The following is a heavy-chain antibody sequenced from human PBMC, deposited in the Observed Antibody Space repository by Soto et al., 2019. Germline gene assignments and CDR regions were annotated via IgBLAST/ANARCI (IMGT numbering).Heavy chain of an antibody. V-gene: IGHV3-23*01. CDR3: AKATATSGGAFEI. CDR2: ILVGGST. J-gene: IGHJ3*02. D-gene: IGHD1-26*01. CDR1: GFICSSYD. Sequence: GGSLRLSCAVSGFICSSYDMSWVRQAPGKGLEWVSTILVGGSTHYEDSVKGRFTISRDTSKNTVYLQMSSLTAGDTAFYYCAKATATSGGAFEIYGQGTMVTVSS.